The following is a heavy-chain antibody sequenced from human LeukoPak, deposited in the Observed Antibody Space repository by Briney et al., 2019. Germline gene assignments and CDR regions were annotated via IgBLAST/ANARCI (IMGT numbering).Heavy chain of an antibody. CDR1: GFTFNDYA. CDR2: ISGSGSNT. D-gene: IGHD3-10*01. Sequence: PGGSLRLSCAASGFTFNDYAMTWVRQAPGKGLEWVSAISGSGSNTYYADSVKGRFTISRDNSKNTLYLKMDSLTAEDTALYYCAKDVVRGSGRINWFDPWGQGTLATVSS. J-gene: IGHJ5*02. CDR3: AKDVVRGSGRINWFDP. V-gene: IGHV3-23*01.